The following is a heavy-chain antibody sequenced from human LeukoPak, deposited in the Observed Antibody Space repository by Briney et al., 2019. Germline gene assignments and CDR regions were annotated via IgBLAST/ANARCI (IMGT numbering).Heavy chain of an antibody. CDR3: ARGPRRITMVRGVIPRYGMDV. Sequence: SETLSLTCAVYGGSFSGYYWRWIRQPPGKGLEWIGEINHSGSTNYNPSLKSRVTISVDTSKNQFSLKLSSVTAADTAVYYCARGPRRITMVRGVIPRYGMDVWGQGTTVTVSS. D-gene: IGHD3-10*01. CDR2: INHSGST. V-gene: IGHV4-34*01. CDR1: GGSFSGYY. J-gene: IGHJ6*02.